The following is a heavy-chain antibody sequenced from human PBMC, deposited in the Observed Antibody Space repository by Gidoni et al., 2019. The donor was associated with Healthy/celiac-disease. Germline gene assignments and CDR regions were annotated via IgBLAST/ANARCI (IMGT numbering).Heavy chain of an antibody. V-gene: IGHV4-39*07. D-gene: IGHD2-15*01. CDR2: FYYSGSP. CDR1: GGSIRSSSYD. Sequence: QLQLQESGPGLVKPSETLYLTCTVSGGSIRSSSYDWGWIRQPPGKGLEWSGSFYYSGSPYYNPSLKSRVTISVATSKNQFSLKLSSVTAADTAVYYCASGGVDYFDYWGQGTLVTVSS. CDR3: ASGGVDYFDY. J-gene: IGHJ4*02.